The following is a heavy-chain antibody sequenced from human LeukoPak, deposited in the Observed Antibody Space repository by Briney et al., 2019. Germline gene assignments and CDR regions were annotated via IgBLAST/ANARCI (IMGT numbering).Heavy chain of an antibody. V-gene: IGHV3-7*01. CDR2: IKEDGSKK. CDR1: GFSFRNYW. Sequence: PGGSLRLSCVASGFSFRNYWMSWVRQAPGKGLEWVANIKEDGSKKNHLDSVKGRFTISRDNAKNSLYLQMNSLRAEDTAVYYCARGLIVVAIGGHAFDIWGQGTMVTVSS. D-gene: IGHD3-22*01. J-gene: IGHJ3*02. CDR3: ARGLIVVAIGGHAFDI.